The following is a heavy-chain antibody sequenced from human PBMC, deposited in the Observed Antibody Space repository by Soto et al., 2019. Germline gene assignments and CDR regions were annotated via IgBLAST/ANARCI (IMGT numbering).Heavy chain of an antibody. CDR3: AKDKRPDGVWDIEY. V-gene: IGHV3-23*01. CDR2: INGGDGPT. CDR1: GFTFRSYT. D-gene: IGHD1-1*01. Sequence: EVQLLESGGEVVQPGGSLRLSCAASGFTFRSYTMSWVRQTPGRGLEWVSSINGGDGPTYYADSVKGRFTISRDNSKSTLYLQMNSLRVEDTAVYYCAKDKRPDGVWDIEYWGHGTLVTVSS. J-gene: IGHJ4*01.